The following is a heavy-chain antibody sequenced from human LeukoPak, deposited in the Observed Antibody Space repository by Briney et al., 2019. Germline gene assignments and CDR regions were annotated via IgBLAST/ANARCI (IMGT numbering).Heavy chain of an antibody. CDR3: ARDRDVGLFDC. CDR2: IYSGGST. V-gene: IGHV3-66*01. Sequence: GGSLRLSCAASGFTVSSNYMSWVRQAPGKGLEWVSVIYSGGSTYYADSVKGRFTISRDNAKNSLYLQMNSLRAEDTAVYYCARDRDVGLFDCWGQGTLVTVSS. CDR1: GFTVSSNY. J-gene: IGHJ4*02.